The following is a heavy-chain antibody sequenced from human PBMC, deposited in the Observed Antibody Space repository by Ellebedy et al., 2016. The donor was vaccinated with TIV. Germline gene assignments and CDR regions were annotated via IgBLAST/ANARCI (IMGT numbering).Heavy chain of an antibody. CDR2: ISRDGGAT. V-gene: IGHV3-48*02. J-gene: IGHJ2*01. CDR3: ARDQHFPFDV. D-gene: IGHD2/OR15-2a*01. CDR1: GFPFSSYS. Sequence: PGGSLRLSCAASGFPFSSYSMNWVRQAPGKGLEWLSYISRDGGATYYADSVRGRFTISRDNVKNSMFLQMNSLRDDDTAVYSCARDQHFPFDVWGRGTLVTVSS.